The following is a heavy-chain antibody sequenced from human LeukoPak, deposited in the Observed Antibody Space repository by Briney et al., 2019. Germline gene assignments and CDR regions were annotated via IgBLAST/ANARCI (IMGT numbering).Heavy chain of an antibody. CDR3: ANHNGYFLDS. J-gene: IGHJ4*02. Sequence: GGSLRLSCAASGITFSSYGMSWVRQAPGEGLEWVSVITGSGGSTYYADSVKGRFTVSRDNSNNMLYLQMNSLRAEDTAIYYCANHNGYFLDSWGQGTLVTVSS. V-gene: IGHV3-23*01. D-gene: IGHD6-13*01. CDR1: GITFSSYG. CDR2: ITGSGGST.